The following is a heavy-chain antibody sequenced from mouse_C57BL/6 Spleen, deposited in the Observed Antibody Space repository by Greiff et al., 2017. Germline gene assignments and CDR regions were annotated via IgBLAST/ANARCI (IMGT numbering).Heavy chain of an antibody. D-gene: IGHD1-1*01. V-gene: IGHV1-55*01. CDR3: ARSPPDGSSYVGFAY. J-gene: IGHJ3*01. Sequence: QVQLQQPGAELVKPGASVKMSCKASGYTFTSYWITWVKQRPGPGLEWIGDIYPGSGSTNYNEKFKSKATLTVDTSSSTAYMQLSSLTSEDSAVYDGARSPPDGSSYVGFAYWGQGTLVTVSA. CDR1: GYTFTSYW. CDR2: IYPGSGST.